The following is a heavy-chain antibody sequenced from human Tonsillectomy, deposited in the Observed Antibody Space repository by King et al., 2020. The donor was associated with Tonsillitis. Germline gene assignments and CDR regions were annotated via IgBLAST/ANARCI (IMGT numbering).Heavy chain of an antibody. J-gene: IGHJ3*01. CDR3: ARYSGYCSSRCYSVSFALDV. Sequence: GQLVQSGGGLVQPGGSLRLSCAASGFTFGIYWMSWVRQAPGKGLEWVANIKQDGSEKYYADSVKGRFTISRDNAQNSLYLQMNSLRAEDTAVYYCARYSGYCSSRCYSVSFALDVWGQGTMVTVSS. V-gene: IGHV3-7*03. D-gene: IGHD2-2*01. CDR1: GFTFGIYW. CDR2: IKQDGSEK.